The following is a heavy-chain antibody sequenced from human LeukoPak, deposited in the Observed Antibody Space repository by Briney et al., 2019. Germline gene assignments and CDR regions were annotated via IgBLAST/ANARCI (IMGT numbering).Heavy chain of an antibody. V-gene: IGHV3-23*01. CDR1: GFTFSSYA. CDR2: ISGSGGST. CDR3: ARDRGHTVTTGSNWFDP. J-gene: IGHJ5*02. D-gene: IGHD4-17*01. Sequence: PGGSLRLSCAASGFTFSSYAMSWVRQAPGKGLEWVSAISGSGGSTYYADSVKGRFTISRDNSKNTLYLQMNSLRAEDTAVYYCARDRGHTVTTGSNWFDPWGQGTLVTVSS.